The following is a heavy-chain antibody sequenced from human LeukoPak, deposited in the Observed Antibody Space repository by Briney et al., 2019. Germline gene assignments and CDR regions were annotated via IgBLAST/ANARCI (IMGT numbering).Heavy chain of an antibody. CDR2: INPNSGGT. CDR3: ARGRAAAGTRMGYNWFDP. V-gene: IGHV1-2*02. J-gene: IGHJ5*02. CDR1: GYTFTSYG. D-gene: IGHD6-13*01. Sequence: GASVKVSCKASGYTFTSYGISWVRQAPGQGLEWMGWINPNSGGTNYAQKFQGRVTMTRDTSISTAYMELSRLRSDDTAVYYCARGRAAAGTRMGYNWFDPWGQGTLVTVSS.